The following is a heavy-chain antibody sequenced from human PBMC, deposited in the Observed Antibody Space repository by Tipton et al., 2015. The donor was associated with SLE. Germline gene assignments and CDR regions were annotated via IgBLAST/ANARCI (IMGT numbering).Heavy chain of an antibody. CDR1: GGSISSGSYY. CDR2: IYTSGST. D-gene: IGHD1-26*01. CDR3: AREGEGWELLY. V-gene: IGHV4-61*02. Sequence: LRLSCTVSGGSISSGSYYWSWIRQPAGKGLEWIGRIYTSGSTNYNPSLKSRVTISVDTPKNQFSLKLSSVTAADTAVYYCAREGEGWELLYWGQGTLVTVSS. J-gene: IGHJ4*02.